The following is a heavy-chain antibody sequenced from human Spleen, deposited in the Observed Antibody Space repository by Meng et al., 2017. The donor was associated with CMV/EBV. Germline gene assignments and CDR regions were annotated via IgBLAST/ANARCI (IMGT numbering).Heavy chain of an antibody. Sequence: AAGFAFSDSYLSWIRQAPGKGLEWVSHISNSGSSKYYADSVKGRFTISRDNANNSLYLQMNSLRAEDTAVYYCANQETSPQGAFDLWGQGTMVTVSS. CDR2: ISNSGSSK. V-gene: IGHV3-11*04. CDR3: ANQETSPQGAFDL. D-gene: IGHD4-11*01. CDR1: GFAFSDSY. J-gene: IGHJ3*01.